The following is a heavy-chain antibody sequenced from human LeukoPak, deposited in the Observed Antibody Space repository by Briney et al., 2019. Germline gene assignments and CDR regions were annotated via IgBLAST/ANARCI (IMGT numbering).Heavy chain of an antibody. CDR3: AKVRWDNSGWYYLDN. Sequence: GGSLRLSCAASGFTFSDHYMHWVRQAPGKGLEWVAVISYDGSNKYYADSVKGRFTISRDNSKNTLYLQMNSLTDEDTAVYYCAKVRWDNSGWYYLDNWGQGTLVTVSS. D-gene: IGHD6-19*01. J-gene: IGHJ4*02. CDR2: ISYDGSNK. CDR1: GFTFSDHY. V-gene: IGHV3-30*18.